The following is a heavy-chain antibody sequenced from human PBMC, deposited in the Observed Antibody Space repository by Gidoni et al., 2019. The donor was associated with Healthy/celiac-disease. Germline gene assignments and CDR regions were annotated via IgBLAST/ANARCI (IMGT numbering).Heavy chain of an antibody. J-gene: IGHJ6*03. CDR2: IYYSGST. D-gene: IGHD3-10*01. V-gene: IGHV4-59*11. CDR1: GGSIISHY. CDR3: ARGVGVVTYYYYYYMDG. Sequence: QVQLQESGPGLVKPSETLSLPCTVSGGSIISHYWSWFRKPPGKGLEWIGYIYYSGSTNYNPSLKSRVTISVDTAKTQFSLKLSSVTAADTAVYYCARGVGVVTYYYYYYMDGWGKGTTVTVSS.